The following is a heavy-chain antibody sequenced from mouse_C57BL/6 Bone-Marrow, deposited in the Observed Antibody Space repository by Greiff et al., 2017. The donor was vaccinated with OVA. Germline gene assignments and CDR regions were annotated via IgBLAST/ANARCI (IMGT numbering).Heavy chain of an antibody. Sequence: QVQLQQPGAELVKPGASVKLSCKASGYTFTSYWMHWVKQRPGQGLEWIGMIHPNSGSTNYNEKFKSKATLTVAKSSSTAYMQLSSLTSEDSAVYYCARDGYDWGYYYAMDYWGQGTSVTVSS. CDR1: GYTFTSYW. CDR2: IHPNSGST. V-gene: IGHV1-64*01. J-gene: IGHJ4*01. CDR3: ARDGYDWGYYYAMDY. D-gene: IGHD2-2*01.